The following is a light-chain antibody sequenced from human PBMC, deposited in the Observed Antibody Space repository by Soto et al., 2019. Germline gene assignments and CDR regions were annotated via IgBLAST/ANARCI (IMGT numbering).Light chain of an antibody. CDR1: GSNIGSNT. CDR3: ASWDDSLNGPV. Sequence: LTQPPSASGTPGQRVTISCSGSGSNIGSNTVNWYQQLPGTAPKLFIHSNNERPSGVPDRVSGSKSGTSASLAISGLQSEDEADYYCASWDDSLNGPVFGGGTKLTVL. CDR2: SNN. J-gene: IGLJ2*01. V-gene: IGLV1-44*01.